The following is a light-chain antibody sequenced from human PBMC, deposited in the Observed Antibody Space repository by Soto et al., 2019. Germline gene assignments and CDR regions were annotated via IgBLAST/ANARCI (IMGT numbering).Light chain of an antibody. CDR1: QGISTY. J-gene: IGKJ1*01. CDR2: AAS. V-gene: IGKV1-39*01. Sequence: DIQMTQSPSSLSASVGDRVTITCRASQGISTYLNWSQQKPGKAPKLLIYAASSLQSGVPSRFSGSGSETDFTLTISSLQPEDFATYSCQHSYSTILTFGQGTKVEIK. CDR3: QHSYSTILT.